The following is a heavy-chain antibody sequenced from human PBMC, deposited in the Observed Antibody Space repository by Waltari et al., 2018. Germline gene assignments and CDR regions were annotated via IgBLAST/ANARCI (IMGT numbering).Heavy chain of an antibody. J-gene: IGHJ6*03. CDR2: IYPSGIT. CDR1: GGSVNGSY. D-gene: IGHD2-2*01. V-gene: IGHV4-4*07. Sequence: QVQLQESGPGLLKPSETLSLSCTVSGGSVNGSYWSCIRHPAGEGLEWVGRIYPSGITNYNPSLKSRVTMSVDTSRNQFSLKLTSVTGADTAIYYCVRSIVVVPAANYYYYYYYMDVWGKGTTVTISS. CDR3: VRSIVVVPAANYYYYYYYMDV.